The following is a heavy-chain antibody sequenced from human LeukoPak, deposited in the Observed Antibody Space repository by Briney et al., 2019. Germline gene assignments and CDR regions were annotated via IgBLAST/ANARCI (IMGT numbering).Heavy chain of an antibody. Sequence: GGSLRLPCAASGFTFSTYAMSWVRKAPGKGLEWVSTISSSGGSKYYADSVKGRFTISRDNSKNTLYLQMNSLRAEDTAVYYCAKARRWELLDFDYWGQGTLVTVSS. CDR1: GFTFSTYA. J-gene: IGHJ4*02. D-gene: IGHD1-26*01. CDR2: ISSSGGSK. V-gene: IGHV3-23*01. CDR3: AKARRWELLDFDY.